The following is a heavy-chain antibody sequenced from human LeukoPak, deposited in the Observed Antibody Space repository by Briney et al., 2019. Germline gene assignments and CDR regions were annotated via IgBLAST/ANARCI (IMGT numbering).Heavy chain of an antibody. Sequence: ASVKVSCKASGYTFTGYYMHWVRQAPGQGLEWMGWINPSSGGTNYAQKFQGRVTMTRDTSISTAYLDLTRLRSDDTAVYYCARGGYYYDYSGYYFYYLDYWGQGTLVTVSS. V-gene: IGHV1-2*02. J-gene: IGHJ4*02. CDR2: INPSSGGT. CDR3: ARGGYYYDYSGYYFYYLDY. CDR1: GYTFTGYY. D-gene: IGHD3-22*01.